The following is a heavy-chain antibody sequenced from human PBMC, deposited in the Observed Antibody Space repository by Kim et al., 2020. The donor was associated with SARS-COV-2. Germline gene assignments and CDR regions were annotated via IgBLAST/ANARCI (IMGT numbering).Heavy chain of an antibody. Sequence: SETLSLTCAVYGGSFSGYYWSWIRQPPGKGLEWIGEINHSGSTNYNPSLKSRVTISVDTSKNQFSLKLSSVTAADTAVYYCARGWPPYYGSGSYYLDYWGQGTLVTVSS. CDR2: INHSGST. D-gene: IGHD3-10*01. V-gene: IGHV4-34*01. CDR3: ARGWPPYYGSGSYYLDY. J-gene: IGHJ4*02. CDR1: GGSFSGYY.